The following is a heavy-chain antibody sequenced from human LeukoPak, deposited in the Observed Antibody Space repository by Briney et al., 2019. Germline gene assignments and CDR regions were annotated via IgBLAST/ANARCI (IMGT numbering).Heavy chain of an antibody. J-gene: IGHJ3*02. D-gene: IGHD2-21*01. V-gene: IGHV1-18*01. Sequence: ASVKVSCKASGHTFTSYGISWVRQAPGQGLEWMGWISAYNGNTNYAQKLQGRVTMTTDTSTSTAYMELRSLRSDDTAVYYCARVREECGGDCYWDDAFDIWGQGTMVTVSS. CDR1: GHTFTSYG. CDR3: ARVREECGGDCYWDDAFDI. CDR2: ISAYNGNT.